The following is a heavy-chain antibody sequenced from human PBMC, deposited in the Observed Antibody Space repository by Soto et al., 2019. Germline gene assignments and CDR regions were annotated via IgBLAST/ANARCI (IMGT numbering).Heavy chain of an antibody. J-gene: IGHJ6*02. CDR1: GGSVSTDY. D-gene: IGHD3-3*01. V-gene: IGHV4-59*02. CDR2: IYHGGRA. Sequence: QVQLQESGPGLVKPSETLSLTCTVSGGSVSTDYWSWIRQPPGKRLAYIGIIYHGGRANYNPSLESRVTISPDTSKNQRSLKMSSVTAADTAVYYCARGEWFLRGYGMDVWGRGTTVTVS. CDR3: ARGEWFLRGYGMDV.